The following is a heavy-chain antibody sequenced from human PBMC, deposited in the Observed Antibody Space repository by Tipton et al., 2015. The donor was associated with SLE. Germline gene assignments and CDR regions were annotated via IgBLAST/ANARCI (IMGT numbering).Heavy chain of an antibody. CDR2: IYSSGST. CDR3: ATRMATPAGFDY. Sequence: TLSLTCTVSGGSINSDTYSWNWIRQPAGKGLEWIGRIYSSGSTSYNPSLKSRVTISVDTSKNQFSLKLSSVTAADTAVYYCATRMATPAGFDYWGQGTLVTVSS. J-gene: IGHJ4*02. D-gene: IGHD5-24*01. V-gene: IGHV4-61*02. CDR1: GGSINSDTYS.